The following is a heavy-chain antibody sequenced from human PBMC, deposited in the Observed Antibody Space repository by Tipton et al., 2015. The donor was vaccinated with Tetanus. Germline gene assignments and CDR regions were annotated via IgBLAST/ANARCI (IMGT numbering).Heavy chain of an antibody. D-gene: IGHD3-3*01. CDR1: GGSVRSGDYQ. CDR2: ISYSGST. Sequence: TLSLTCTASGGSVRSGDYQWNWIRQPPGKGLEWLAYISYSGSTNSNYALKSRITISRDTSKNQISLKLTSVTAADTAVYYCARANYNFPKKGPFDSWGQGTLVIVSS. CDR3: ARANYNFPKKGPFDS. V-gene: IGHV4-61*08. J-gene: IGHJ4*02.